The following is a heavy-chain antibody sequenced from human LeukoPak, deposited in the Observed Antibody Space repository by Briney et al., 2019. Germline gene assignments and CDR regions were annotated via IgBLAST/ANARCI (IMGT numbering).Heavy chain of an antibody. D-gene: IGHD6-13*01. CDR2: ISAYNGNT. Sequence: ASVKVSCKASGYTFTSYYMHWVRQAPGQGLEWMGWISAYNGNTNYAQKLQGRVTMTTDTSTSTAYMELRSLRSDDTAVYYCARDLTAAVPNYFDPWGQGTLVTVSS. J-gene: IGHJ5*02. V-gene: IGHV1-18*04. CDR1: GYTFTSYY. CDR3: ARDLTAAVPNYFDP.